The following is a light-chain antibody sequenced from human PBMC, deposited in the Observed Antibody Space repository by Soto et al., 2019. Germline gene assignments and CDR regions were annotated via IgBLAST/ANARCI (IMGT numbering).Light chain of an antibody. V-gene: IGKV3-20*01. CDR1: QSIDNRY. Sequence: EIVLTQSPGTLSSSPGERATLSCRASQSIDNRYFAWYQHKPGQAPRLLIYATSSRATGIPDRXGGSXSRXXXXXXXXXXEPEDFAXYYCQQYFASSWTFGQGTKVDIK. CDR3: QQYFASSWT. CDR2: ATS. J-gene: IGKJ1*01.